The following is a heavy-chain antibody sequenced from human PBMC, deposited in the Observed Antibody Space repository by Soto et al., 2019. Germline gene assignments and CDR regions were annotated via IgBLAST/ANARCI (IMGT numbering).Heavy chain of an antibody. CDR2: INHSXNT. CDR3: ARGRGXFDA. Sequence: PSETLSLTCAVYGASLSDNYXXWLRQPPGKGLEWIGEINHSXNTXXXXXXRSRVTISIDTSKNQLSLNLRSVSAADXXVYYXARGRGXFDAXXQGTPVTXS. V-gene: IGHV4-34*01. CDR1: GASLSDNY. J-gene: IGHJ5*02.